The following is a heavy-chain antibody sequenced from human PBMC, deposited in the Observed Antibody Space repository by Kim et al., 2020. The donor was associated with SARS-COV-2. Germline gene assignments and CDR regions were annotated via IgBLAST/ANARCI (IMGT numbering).Heavy chain of an antibody. CDR1: GYTFTSYA. CDR2: INTNTGNP. V-gene: IGHV7-4-1*02. D-gene: IGHD3-10*01. CDR3: ARDYHGSGSYDFDY. Sequence: ASVKVSCKASGYTFTSYAMNWVRQAPGQGLEWMGWINTNTGNPTYAQGFTGRFVFSLDTSVSTAYLQISSLKAEDTAVYYCARDYHGSGSYDFDYWGQGTLVTVSS. J-gene: IGHJ4*02.